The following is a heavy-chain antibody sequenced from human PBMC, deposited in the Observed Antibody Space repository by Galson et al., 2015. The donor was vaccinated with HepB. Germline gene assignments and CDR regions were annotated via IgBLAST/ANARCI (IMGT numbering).Heavy chain of an antibody. V-gene: IGHV5-10-1*01. D-gene: IGHD3-16*01. CDR3: SRGHYDGY. CDR2: IDPTDSST. CDR1: GYSLTNLY. J-gene: IGHJ4*02. Sequence: QSGAEVKKPGESLKISCRGSGYSLTNLYVNWVRQVPGKGLEWVANIDPTDSSTNYSPSFQGHVTLSIDKSLNSAYLQWNSLKTSDTAIYYCSRGHYDGYWGQGTLVTVSS.